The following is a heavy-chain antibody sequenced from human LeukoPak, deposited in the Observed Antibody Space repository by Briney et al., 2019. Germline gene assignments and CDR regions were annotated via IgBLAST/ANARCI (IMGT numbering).Heavy chain of an antibody. Sequence: ASVKVSCKASGYTFTSYAMHWVRRAPGQRLEWMGWINAGNGNTKYSQKFQSRVTITRDTSASTAYMELSSLRSEDTAVYYCARDLPPLVGYGMDVWGQGTTVTVSS. CDR2: INAGNGNT. CDR1: GYTFTSYA. V-gene: IGHV1-3*01. CDR3: ARDLPPLVGYGMDV. J-gene: IGHJ6*02. D-gene: IGHD1-26*01.